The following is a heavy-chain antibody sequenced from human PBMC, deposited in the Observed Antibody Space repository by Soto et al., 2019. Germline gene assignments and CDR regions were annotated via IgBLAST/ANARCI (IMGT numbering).Heavy chain of an antibody. Sequence: SETLSLTCAVSRGSISSGGYFWSWIRQPPGKGLEYIGYMYHSGSAYYSPSLKIRVTISVDRSKTHFSLNLSSVTAADTAVYYCARGDAGYYVMDVWGQGTAVIVTS. V-gene: IGHV4-30-2*01. J-gene: IGHJ6*02. CDR1: RGSISSGGYF. CDR2: MYHSGSA. CDR3: ARGDAGYYVMDV.